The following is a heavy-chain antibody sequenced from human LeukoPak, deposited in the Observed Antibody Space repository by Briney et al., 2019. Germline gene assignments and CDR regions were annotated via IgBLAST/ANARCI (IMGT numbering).Heavy chain of an antibody. D-gene: IGHD3-3*01. Sequence: AGGSLRLSCAASGFTFSSYCMTWVRQAPGKGLEWVANIRQDASDEYYVDSVKGRFTISRDNAKNSLYLHMYSVTAEDTAVYYCARDSDDLFSWGFFYLDVWGKGTTVTVSS. J-gene: IGHJ6*03. V-gene: IGHV3-7*01. CDR2: IRQDASDE. CDR1: GFTFSSYC. CDR3: ARDSDDLFSWGFFYLDV.